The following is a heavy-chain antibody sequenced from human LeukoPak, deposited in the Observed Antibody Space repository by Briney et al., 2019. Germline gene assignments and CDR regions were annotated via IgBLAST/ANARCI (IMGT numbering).Heavy chain of an antibody. CDR2: IYYSGST. V-gene: IGHV4-59*01. D-gene: IGHD3-22*01. CDR1: GGSISSYY. CDR3: ARIGDSSGYQRWFDP. J-gene: IGHJ5*02. Sequence: SETLSLTCTVSGGSISSYYWSWIRQPPGKGLEWIGYIYYSGSTNYNPSLKSRVTISVDTSKNQFSLKLSSVTAADTAVYYCARIGDSSGYQRWFDPWGQGTLSPSPQ.